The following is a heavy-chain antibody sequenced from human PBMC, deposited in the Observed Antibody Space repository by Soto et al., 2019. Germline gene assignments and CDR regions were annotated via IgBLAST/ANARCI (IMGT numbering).Heavy chain of an antibody. D-gene: IGHD6-6*01. CDR1: GDSFSTANYY. Sequence: KPSETLSLTCTVSGDSFSTANYYWSWIRQPPGKGLEWIGCIYYSGTTYYNPSLKSRVTISVDTSKNQFSLKLSSVTAADTAVYYCASGKQGTGRLNWFDPWGQGTLVTVSS. CDR3: ASGKQGTGRLNWFDP. CDR2: IYYSGTT. V-gene: IGHV4-30-4*01. J-gene: IGHJ5*02.